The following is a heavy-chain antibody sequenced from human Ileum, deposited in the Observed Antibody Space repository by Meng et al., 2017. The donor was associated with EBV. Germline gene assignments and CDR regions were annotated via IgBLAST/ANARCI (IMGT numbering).Heavy chain of an antibody. CDR3: TTDGGYDSIPSVGY. D-gene: IGHD3-10*01. J-gene: IGHJ4*02. CDR2: IKSKTAGGTT. Sequence: QLVVSXXGVVKXGGSLRLSXSAAGFTFSKAWMSWVRQAPGAGLEWVGRIKSKTAGGTTDYVAPVRGRFTISRDDSKNTVFLQMNSLKIEDTAVYYCTTDGGYDSIPSVGYWGQGTLGTVSS. V-gene: IGHV3-15*05. CDR1: GFTFSKAW.